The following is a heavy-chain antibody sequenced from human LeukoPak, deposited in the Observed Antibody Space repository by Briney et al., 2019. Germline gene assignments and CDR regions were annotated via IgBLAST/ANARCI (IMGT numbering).Heavy chain of an antibody. Sequence: GGSLRLSCAASGFTFSSDAMSWVRRAPGKGLEWVSAISGSGGSTYYADSVKGRFTISRDNSKNTLYLQMNSLRAEDTAVYYCAKDKWKTIDYWGQGTLVTVSS. J-gene: IGHJ4*02. D-gene: IGHD1-20*01. V-gene: IGHV3-23*01. CDR1: GFTFSSDA. CDR2: ISGSGGST. CDR3: AKDKWKTIDY.